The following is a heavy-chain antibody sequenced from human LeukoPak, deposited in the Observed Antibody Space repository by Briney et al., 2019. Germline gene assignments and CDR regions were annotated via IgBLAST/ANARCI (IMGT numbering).Heavy chain of an antibody. Sequence: GGSLRLSCAASGFTFDDYGMSWVRQAPGKGLERVSAISGSGGSTYYADSVKGRFTISRDNSKNTLYLQMNSLRAEDTAVYYCAKALAAAGTARRYPYYFDYWGQGTLVTVSS. CDR3: AKALAAAGTARRYPYYFDY. D-gene: IGHD6-13*01. CDR1: GFTFDDYG. CDR2: ISGSGGST. V-gene: IGHV3-23*01. J-gene: IGHJ4*02.